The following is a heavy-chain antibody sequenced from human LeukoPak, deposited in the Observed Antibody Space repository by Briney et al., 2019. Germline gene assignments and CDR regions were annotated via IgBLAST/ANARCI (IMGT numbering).Heavy chain of an antibody. CDR3: ANGGSIAVATPLDY. J-gene: IGHJ4*02. V-gene: IGHV3-23*01. CDR1: GFTFSSYA. D-gene: IGHD6-19*01. Sequence: GGSLRLSCAASGFTFSSYAMSWVRQAPGKGLEWVSGITGSGGSTYYADSVKGRFTISRDNFKSTLYLQMNSLRAEDTAVYYCANGGSIAVATPLDYWGQGTLVTVSS. CDR2: ITGSGGST.